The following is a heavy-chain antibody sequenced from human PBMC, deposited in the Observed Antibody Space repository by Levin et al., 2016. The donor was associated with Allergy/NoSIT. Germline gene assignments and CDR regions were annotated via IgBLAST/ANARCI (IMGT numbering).Heavy chain of an antibody. CDR1: GFTFDTYS. J-gene: IGHJ4*02. D-gene: IGHD5-12*01. CDR3: ARDRVVAMGIDY. CDR2: ISISSNSI. Sequence: GESLKISCAASGFTFDTYSMNWVRQAPGKGLEWISYISISSNSIYYADSVKARFTISRDNAKNALYLQMNSLRAEDTAVYFCARDRVVAMGIDYWGQGTLVTVSS. V-gene: IGHV3-48*01.